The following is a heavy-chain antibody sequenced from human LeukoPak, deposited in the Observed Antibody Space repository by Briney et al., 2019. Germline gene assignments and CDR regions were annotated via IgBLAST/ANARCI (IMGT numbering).Heavy chain of an antibody. D-gene: IGHD6-19*01. V-gene: IGHV3-21*01. Sequence: GGSLRLSCAASGFTFSSYSMNWVRQAPGKGREWVSSISTSSSYIYYADSVKGRFTISRDNAKKSLYLQMNSLRADDTAVYYCARGASVVAGNDNAFDIWGQGTMVTVSS. CDR1: GFTFSSYS. CDR3: ARGASVVAGNDNAFDI. J-gene: IGHJ3*02. CDR2: ISTSSSYI.